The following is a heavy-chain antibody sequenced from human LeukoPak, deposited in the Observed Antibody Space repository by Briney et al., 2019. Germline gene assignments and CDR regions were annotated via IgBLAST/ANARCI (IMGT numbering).Heavy chain of an antibody. Sequence: PSETLSLTCAVYGGSFSGYYWSWIRQPPGKGLEWIGEINHSGSTYYNPSLKSRVTISVDTSKNQFSLKLSSVTAADTAVYYCARDQYHELFDYWGQGTLVAVSS. CDR1: GGSFSGYY. CDR2: INHSGST. V-gene: IGHV4-34*09. J-gene: IGHJ4*02. D-gene: IGHD2-2*01. CDR3: ARDQYHELFDY.